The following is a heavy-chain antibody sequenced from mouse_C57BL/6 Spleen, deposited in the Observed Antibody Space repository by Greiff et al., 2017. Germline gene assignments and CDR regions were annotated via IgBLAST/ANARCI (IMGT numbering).Heavy chain of an antibody. CDR2: IYPGDGDT. CDR3: ARERYDYDGAWFAY. CDR1: GYAFSSSW. V-gene: IGHV1-82*01. J-gene: IGHJ3*01. D-gene: IGHD2-4*01. Sequence: VQLQQSGPELVKPGASVKISCKASGYAFSSSWLNWVKQRPGKGLEWIGRIYPGDGDTNYNGKFKGKATLTADKSSSTAYMQHSSLTSEDAAVYFCARERYDYDGAWFAYWGQGNLVTVSA.